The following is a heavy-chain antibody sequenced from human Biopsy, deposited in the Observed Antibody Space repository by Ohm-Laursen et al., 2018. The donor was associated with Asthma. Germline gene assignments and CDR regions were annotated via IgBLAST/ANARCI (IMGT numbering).Heavy chain of an antibody. V-gene: IGHV3-30*18. J-gene: IGHJ4*02. D-gene: IGHD5-12*01. CDR3: AKRRGYSGHDNDY. Sequence: SLRLSCTASGFNFRSYTLYWVRQAPGKGLEWVAVISYDGNHKFYEDSVKGRFTISRDNSKNTLYLQMNSLRTEDTAVYYCAKRRGYSGHDNDYWGQGTLVIVSS. CDR2: ISYDGNHK. CDR1: GFNFRSYT.